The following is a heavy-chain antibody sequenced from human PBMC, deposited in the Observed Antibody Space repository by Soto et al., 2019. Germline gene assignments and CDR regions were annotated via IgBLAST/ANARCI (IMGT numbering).Heavy chain of an antibody. Sequence: EGSLRLSCAASGFTFSNYAMNWVRQAPGKGLECVSVISGSGGSAYYADSVQGRFTISRDNSKNTLYMQMNSLRDEDTAIYYCVREGSGWNSRGSFDFWGRGTMVTVSS. CDR3: VREGSGWNSRGSFDF. D-gene: IGHD6-19*01. CDR1: GFTFSNYA. V-gene: IGHV3-23*01. CDR2: ISGSGGSA. J-gene: IGHJ3*01.